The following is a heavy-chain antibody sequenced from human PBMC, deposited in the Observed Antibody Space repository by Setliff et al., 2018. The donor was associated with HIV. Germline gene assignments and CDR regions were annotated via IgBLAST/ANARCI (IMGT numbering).Heavy chain of an antibody. D-gene: IGHD5-12*01. CDR1: GFTFDSYS. CDR2: ISGRSLHI. CDR3: ARDGSIVATPLLDS. J-gene: IGHJ4*02. V-gene: IGHV3-21*01. Sequence: PGGSLRLSCAASGFTFDSYSMNWVRQAPGKGLEWVASISGRSLHIYYADSVKGRFIISRDNPKNSLYLQMNSLKAEDTAVYYCARDGSIVATPLLDSWGQGTLVTVS.